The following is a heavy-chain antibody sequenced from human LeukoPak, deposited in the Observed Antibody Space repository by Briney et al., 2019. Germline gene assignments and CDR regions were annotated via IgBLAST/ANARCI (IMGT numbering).Heavy chain of an antibody. J-gene: IGHJ4*02. CDR1: GGSMTNYY. Sequence: SETLSLTCTVSGGSMTNYYWSWIRQPPGKGLELIGYIYYTGPTNYNPSLKNRVTISIDTSRNQFSLKLTSVTAADTAVYYCGRQGTHDYGDYVDYWGQGTLVTVSS. CDR2: IYYTGPT. V-gene: IGHV4-59*08. D-gene: IGHD4-17*01. CDR3: GRQGTHDYGDYVDY.